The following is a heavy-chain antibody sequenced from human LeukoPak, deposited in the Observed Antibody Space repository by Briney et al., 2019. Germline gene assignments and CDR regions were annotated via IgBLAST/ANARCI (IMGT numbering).Heavy chain of an antibody. CDR1: GGSISSSSYY. D-gene: IGHD3-10*01. Sequence: PSETLSLTCTVSGGSISSSSYYWGWIRQPPGKGLEWIGSIYYSGSTYYNPSLKSRVTISVDTSKNQFSLKLSSVTAADTAVYYCARSSGSYINWFDPWGQGTLVTVSS. CDR2: IYYSGST. V-gene: IGHV4-39*01. J-gene: IGHJ5*02. CDR3: ARSSGSYINWFDP.